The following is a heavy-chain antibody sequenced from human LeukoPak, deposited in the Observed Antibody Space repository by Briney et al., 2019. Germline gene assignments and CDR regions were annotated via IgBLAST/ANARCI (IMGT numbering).Heavy chain of an antibody. CDR1: GGSISSYY. V-gene: IGHV4-59*12. CDR2: IYYSGST. CDR3: ARERMWSYYYGMDV. J-gene: IGHJ6*02. D-gene: IGHD2-21*01. Sequence: SETLSLTCTVSGGSISSYYWSWIRQPPGKGLEWIGYIYYSGSTNYNPSLKSRVTISVDTSKNRFSLKLSSVTAADTAVYYCARERMWSYYYGMDVWGQGTTVTVSS.